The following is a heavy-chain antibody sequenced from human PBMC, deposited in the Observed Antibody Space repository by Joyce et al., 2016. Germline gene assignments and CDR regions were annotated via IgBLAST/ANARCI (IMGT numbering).Heavy chain of an antibody. V-gene: IGHV2-70*01. Sequence: LCGLSLGTSGVCWGWIRRPPGKGLEWLSLIDCDDDKYYSTSLKTRLTISMDTSKNQVVLTMSNMDPVDTATYYCARTPFVGTNSFDFWGQGTLVTVSS. CDR1: GLSLGTSGVC. D-gene: IGHD1-26*01. J-gene: IGHJ4*02. CDR2: IDCDDDK. CDR3: ARTPFVGTNSFDF.